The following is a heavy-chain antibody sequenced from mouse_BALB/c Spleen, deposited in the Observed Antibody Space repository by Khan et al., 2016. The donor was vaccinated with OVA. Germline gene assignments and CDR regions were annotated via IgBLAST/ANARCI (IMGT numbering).Heavy chain of an antibody. CDR1: GYTFSSYY. Sequence: QVQLQQSGAELVKPGASVKLSCKASGYTFSSYYLYWVKQRPGQGLEWIGEMNPNNGGTNFNERFKSKATLTVDKSSSTAYMQLSSLTSEDSAVYYCSSSGYGSFAYWGQGTLVTVAA. CDR2: MNPNNGGT. J-gene: IGHJ3*01. V-gene: IGHV1S81*02. D-gene: IGHD2-2*01. CDR3: SSSGYGSFAY.